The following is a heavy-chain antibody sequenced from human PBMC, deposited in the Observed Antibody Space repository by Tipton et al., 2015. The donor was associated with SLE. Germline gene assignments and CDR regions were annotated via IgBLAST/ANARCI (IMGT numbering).Heavy chain of an antibody. Sequence: SLRLSCAASGFTFSDYYMNWVRQVPGKGLEWLSYISSDGDSVHCADSVKGRFTISRDNAKNTLYLQMNSLRSEDTAVYFCAKGRGAAAGTGYFDLWGRGTLVTISS. D-gene: IGHD6-13*01. CDR3: AKGRGAAAGTGYFDL. V-gene: IGHV3-11*04. J-gene: IGHJ2*01. CDR2: ISSDGDSV. CDR1: GFTFSDYY.